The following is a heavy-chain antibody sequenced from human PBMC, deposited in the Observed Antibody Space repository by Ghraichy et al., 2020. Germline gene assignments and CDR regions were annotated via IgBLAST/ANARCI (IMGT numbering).Heavy chain of an antibody. CDR2: ISGSGGST. Sequence: GGSLRLSCAASGFTFSSYAMSWVRQAPGKGLEWVSAISGSGGSTYYADSVKGRFTISRDNSKNTLYLQMNSLRAEDTAVYYCAKAIPEMESYRYTSDNAFDIWGQGKMVTVSS. D-gene: IGHD3-16*02. V-gene: IGHV3-23*01. CDR1: GFTFSSYA. J-gene: IGHJ3*02. CDR3: AKAIPEMESYRYTSDNAFDI.